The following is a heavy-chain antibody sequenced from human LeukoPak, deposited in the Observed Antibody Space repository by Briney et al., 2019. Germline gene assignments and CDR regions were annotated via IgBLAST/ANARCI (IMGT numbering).Heavy chain of an antibody. CDR3: ARSAIDAFDI. D-gene: IGHD6-25*01. J-gene: IGHJ3*02. V-gene: IGHV4-59*08. Sequence: PSETLTLTCTVSGGSISRYYWIWIRQPPGKGLECIGYIYNSGSTNYNPSLKSRVSISVDTSKNQFSLKLSSVTAADTAVYYCARSAIDAFDIWGQGTMVTVSS. CDR2: IYNSGST. CDR1: GGSISRYY.